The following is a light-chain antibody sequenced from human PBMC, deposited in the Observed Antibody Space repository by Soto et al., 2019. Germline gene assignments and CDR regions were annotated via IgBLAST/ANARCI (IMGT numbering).Light chain of an antibody. CDR1: SSDVGGYNY. J-gene: IGLJ2*01. V-gene: IGLV2-23*02. Sequence: QSALTQPASVSGSPGQSIAISCTGTSSDVGGYNYVSWHQQHPGKAPKVLISVVSNRPSGVSNRFSGSKSGNTASLTISGLQAEDEADYYCCSYAGSSTFSVFGGGTKVTVL. CDR3: CSYAGSSTFSV. CDR2: VVS.